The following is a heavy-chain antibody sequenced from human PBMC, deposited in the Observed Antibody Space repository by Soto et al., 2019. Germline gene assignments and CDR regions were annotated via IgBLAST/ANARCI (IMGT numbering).Heavy chain of an antibody. J-gene: IGHJ4*02. D-gene: IGHD2-21*02. CDR1: GDTFTDYY. Sequence: QVQLVQSGAEVKKPGASVKVSCKASGDTFTDYYIHWVRQAPGQGLEWMGTVNPSGGHTTYAQHFLGRMTMTRDTSPSTLYMELTSLTSEDTAVYYCARGGHVVVVTAALDYLGQGTLVTVSS. V-gene: IGHV1-46*01. CDR2: VNPSGGHT. CDR3: ARGGHVVVVTAALDY.